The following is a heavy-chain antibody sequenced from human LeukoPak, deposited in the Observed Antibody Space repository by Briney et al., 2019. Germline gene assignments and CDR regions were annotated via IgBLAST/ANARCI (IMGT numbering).Heavy chain of an antibody. CDR2: IYYSGST. Sequence: SETLSLTCTVSGGSISSYYWSWIRQPPGKGLEWIGYIYYSGSTYYNPSLKSRVTISVDTSKNQFSLKLSSVTAADTAVYYCARGLEDLWFGQPFDYWGQGTLITVSS. CDR3: ARGLEDLWFGQPFDY. D-gene: IGHD3-10*01. V-gene: IGHV4-59*12. CDR1: GGSISSYY. J-gene: IGHJ4*02.